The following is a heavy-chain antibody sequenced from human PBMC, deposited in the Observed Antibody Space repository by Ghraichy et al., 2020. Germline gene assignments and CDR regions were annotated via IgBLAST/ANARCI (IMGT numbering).Heavy chain of an antibody. CDR1: GFTISSYN. CDR2: ISTSTSYM. J-gene: IGHJ6*03. CDR3: ARDYYYYYMDV. V-gene: IGHV3-21*01. Sequence: GGSLRLSCAGSGFTISSYNMNWVRQAPGKGLEWVSSISTSTSYMSYADSVKGRFTISRDNAKNSLYLQMNSLRAEDTAVYYCARDYYYYYMDVWGKGTTVTVS.